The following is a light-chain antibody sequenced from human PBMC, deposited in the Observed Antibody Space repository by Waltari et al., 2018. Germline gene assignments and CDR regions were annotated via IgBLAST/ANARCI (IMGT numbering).Light chain of an antibody. CDR2: RNN. CDR3: AAWDDSLSGVV. J-gene: IGLJ2*01. V-gene: IGLV1-47*01. Sequence: QSVLTQPPSASGTPGQRVIISCSGSISNIGANYVYWYQQLPGTAPKLLIYRNNQRPSGVPDRFSVSKSGTSASLAISGLRSEDEAHYHCAAWDDSLSGVVFGGGTKLTVL. CDR1: ISNIGANY.